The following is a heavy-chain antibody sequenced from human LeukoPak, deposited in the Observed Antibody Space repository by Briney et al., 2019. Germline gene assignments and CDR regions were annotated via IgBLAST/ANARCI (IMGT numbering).Heavy chain of an antibody. D-gene: IGHD2-2*02. CDR3: ARLKTSYCSSTSCYNFDY. CDR1: GYSFTSYW. J-gene: IGHJ4*02. V-gene: IGHV5-51*01. CDR2: IYNGDSDT. Sequence: GESLKISCKGSGYSFTSYWIGWVRQMPGKGLEWMGIIYNGDSDTRYSPSFQGQVTISADKSISTAYLQWSSLEASDTAMYYCARLKTSYCSSTSCYNFDYWGQGTLVTVSS.